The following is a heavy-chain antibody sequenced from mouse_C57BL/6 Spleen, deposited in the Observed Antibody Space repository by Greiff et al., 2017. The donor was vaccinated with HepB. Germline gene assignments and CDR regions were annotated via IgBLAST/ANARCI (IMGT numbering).Heavy chain of an antibody. CDR3: ARCYDYDVSFDY. CDR1: GYAFSSYW. J-gene: IGHJ2*01. D-gene: IGHD2-4*01. CDR2: IYPGDGDT. Sequence: VQLQQSGAELVKPGASVKISCKASGYAFSSYWMNWVKQRPGKGLEWIGQIYPGDGDTNYNGKFKGKATLTADKSSSTAYMQLSSLTSEDSAVYFCARCYDYDVSFDYWGQGTTLTVSS. V-gene: IGHV1-80*01.